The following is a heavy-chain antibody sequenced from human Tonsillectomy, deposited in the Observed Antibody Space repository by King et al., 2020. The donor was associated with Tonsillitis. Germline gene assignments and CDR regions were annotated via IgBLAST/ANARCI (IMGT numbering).Heavy chain of an antibody. CDR3: AHSATPVRCLEPDFDY. J-gene: IGHJ4*02. Sequence: TLKESGPTLVKPTQTLTLTCTFSRFSLSTRGVGVGWIRQPPGEALEWLALISWNDDKRYSPSLKSRLTITKDTSKNQVLLTMTNMDPVDTATYYCAHSATPVRCLEPDFDYWGQGTLVTVSS. V-gene: IGHV2-5*01. CDR1: RFSLSTRGVG. CDR2: ISWNDDK. D-gene: IGHD3-3*01.